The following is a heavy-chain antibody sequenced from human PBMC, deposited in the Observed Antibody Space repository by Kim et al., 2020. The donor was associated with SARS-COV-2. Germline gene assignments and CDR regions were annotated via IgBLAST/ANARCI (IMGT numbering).Heavy chain of an antibody. Sequence: SETLSLTCTVSGGSISSYYWSWIRQPPGKGLEWIGYIYYSGSTNYNPSLKSRVTISVDTSKNQFSLKLSSVTAADTVVYYCAIDLWFGDGYYMDVWGKGTTVTVSS. V-gene: IGHV4-59*01. J-gene: IGHJ6*03. CDR2: IYYSGST. CDR1: GGSISSYY. CDR3: AIDLWFGDGYYMDV. D-gene: IGHD3-10*01.